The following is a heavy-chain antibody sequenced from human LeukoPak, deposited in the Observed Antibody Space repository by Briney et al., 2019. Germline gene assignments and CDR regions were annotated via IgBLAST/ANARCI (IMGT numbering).Heavy chain of an antibody. D-gene: IGHD5-18*01. J-gene: IGHJ4*02. V-gene: IGHV6-1*01. CDR3: AREGARGYSYGYPYYFDY. CDR2: TYYRSKWYN. CDR1: GDSVSSNSAA. Sequence: SQTLSLTCAISGDSVSSNSAAWNWIRQSPSRGLEWLGRTYYRSKWYNDYAVSVKSRITINPDTSKDQFSLQLNSVTPEDTAVYYCAREGARGYSYGYPYYFDYWGQGTLVTVSS.